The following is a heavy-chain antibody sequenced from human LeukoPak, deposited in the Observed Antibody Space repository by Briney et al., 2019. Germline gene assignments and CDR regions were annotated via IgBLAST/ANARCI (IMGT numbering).Heavy chain of an antibody. D-gene: IGHD2-8*02. CDR1: GFTVSINY. CDR2: FDGNGPNT. J-gene: IGHJ4*02. V-gene: IGHV3-53*01. Sequence: GVSQRLSHAASGFTVSINYKIGVRQAPAKALEWASGFDGNGPNTYYAESVKGRWTISRDNSRNKLYLEMNSLRAEDTAIYYCAKPRTTGLGWAQFDYWGQGSLVTVSS. CDR3: AKPRTTGLGWAQFDY.